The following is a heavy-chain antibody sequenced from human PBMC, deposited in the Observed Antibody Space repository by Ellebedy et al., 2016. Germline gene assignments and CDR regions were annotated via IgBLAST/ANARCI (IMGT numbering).Heavy chain of an antibody. J-gene: IGHJ6*02. CDR1: GFTFSSYA. V-gene: IGHV3-30-3*01. CDR3: ARDRGGYYCYYGMDV. Sequence: GESLKISXAASGFTFSSYAMHWVRQAPGKGLEWVAVISYDGSNKYYADSVKGRFTISRDNSKNTLYLQMNSLRAEDTAVYYCARDRGGYYCYYGMDVWGQGTTVTVSS. D-gene: IGHD3-10*01. CDR2: ISYDGSNK.